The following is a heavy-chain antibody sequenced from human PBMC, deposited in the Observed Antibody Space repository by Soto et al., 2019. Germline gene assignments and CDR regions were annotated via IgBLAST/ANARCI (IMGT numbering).Heavy chain of an antibody. CDR3: ARDRSSYGSGSYDY. V-gene: IGHV4-59*01. D-gene: IGHD3-10*01. CDR2: IYYSGSA. Sequence: SETLSLTCTVSSGSISSYYWNWIRQPPGKGLEWIGNIYYSGSANYNPSLKSRVTISLDTSKRHFSLKLRSVTAADTAVYYCARDRSSYGSGSYDYWGQGTLVTVSS. CDR1: SGSISSYY. J-gene: IGHJ4*02.